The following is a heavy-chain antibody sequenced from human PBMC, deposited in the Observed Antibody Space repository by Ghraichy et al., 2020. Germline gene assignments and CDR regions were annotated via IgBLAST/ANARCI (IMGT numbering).Heavy chain of an antibody. CDR3: ARAGGDTAMAAGPLYYYYGMDV. Sequence: GGSLRLSCAASGFTFSDYYMSWIRQAPGKRLEWVSYISSSGSTIYYADSVKGRFTISRDNAKNSLYLQMNSLRAEDTAVYYCARAGGDTAMAAGPLYYYYGMDVWGQGTTVTVSS. CDR1: GFTFSDYY. V-gene: IGHV3-11*01. CDR2: ISSSGSTI. D-gene: IGHD5-18*01. J-gene: IGHJ6*02.